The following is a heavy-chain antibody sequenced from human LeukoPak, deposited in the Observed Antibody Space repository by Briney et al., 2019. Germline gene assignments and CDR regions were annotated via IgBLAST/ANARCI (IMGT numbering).Heavy chain of an antibody. CDR3: VYSSSWVRNY. Sequence: ASVKVSCKASGYTFTSYDINWVRQATGQGLEWMGWMNPNSGNTGYAQKFQVKVTMTRNTSISTAYMELSSLRSEDTAVYYCVYSSSWVRNYWGQGTLVTVSS. CDR2: MNPNSGNT. J-gene: IGHJ4*02. D-gene: IGHD6-13*01. V-gene: IGHV1-8*01. CDR1: GYTFTSYD.